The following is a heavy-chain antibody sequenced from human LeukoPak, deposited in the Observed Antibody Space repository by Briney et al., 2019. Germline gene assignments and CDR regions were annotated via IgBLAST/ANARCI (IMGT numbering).Heavy chain of an antibody. CDR3: ARRPAAAGKNYFDY. Sequence: ASVKVSCKASGGTFSSYAISWVRQAPGQGLEWMGGIIPIFGTANYAQKFQGRVTITTDESTSAAYMELSSLRSEDTAVYYCARRPAAAGKNYFDYWGQGTLVTVSS. J-gene: IGHJ4*02. D-gene: IGHD6-13*01. CDR1: GGTFSSYA. CDR2: IIPIFGTA. V-gene: IGHV1-69*05.